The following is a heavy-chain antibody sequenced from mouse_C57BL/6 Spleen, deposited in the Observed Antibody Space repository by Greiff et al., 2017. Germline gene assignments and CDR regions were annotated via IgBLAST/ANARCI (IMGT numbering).Heavy chain of an antibody. V-gene: IGHV7-3*01. Sequence: EVMLVESGGGLVQPGGSLSLSCAASGFTFTDYYMSWVRQPPGQALEWLGFIRNKANGYTTEYSASVKGRFTISRDNSQSILYLQMNALKAEDSATFYCARYLLQFYAMDYWGQGTSVTVSS. CDR3: ARYLLQFYAMDY. CDR2: IRNKANGYTT. CDR1: GFTFTDYY. J-gene: IGHJ4*01. D-gene: IGHD2-12*01.